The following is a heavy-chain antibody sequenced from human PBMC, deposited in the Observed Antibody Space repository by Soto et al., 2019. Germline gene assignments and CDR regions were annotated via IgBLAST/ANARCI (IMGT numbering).Heavy chain of an antibody. J-gene: IGHJ4*02. D-gene: IGHD6-13*01. Sequence: SETLSLTCTVSGGSISSSSYCWGWIRQPPGKGLEWIGSIYYSGSTYYNPSLKSRVTISVDTSKNQFSLKLSSVTAADTAVYYCARFMYSSSWYLGSPKYYFDYWGQGTLVTVSS. CDR1: GGSISSSSYC. V-gene: IGHV4-39*01. CDR2: IYYSGST. CDR3: ARFMYSSSWYLGSPKYYFDY.